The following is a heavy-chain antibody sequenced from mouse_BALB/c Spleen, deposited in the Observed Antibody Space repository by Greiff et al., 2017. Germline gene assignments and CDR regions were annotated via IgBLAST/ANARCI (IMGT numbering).Heavy chain of an antibody. CDR2: ISSGGSST. V-gene: IGHV5-6-4*01. CDR3: TRDGTGTVYLDD. D-gene: IGHD4-1*01. J-gene: IGHJ2*01. CDR1: GFTFSSYT. Sequence: EVKLVESGGGLVKPGGSLKLSCAASGFTFSSYTMSWVRQTPEKRLEWVATISSGGSSTSSPDSVQGRFTISSDNAKNTLYRQMSSLKSEDTAMCDCTRDGTGTVYLDDGGQGTTLTVSS.